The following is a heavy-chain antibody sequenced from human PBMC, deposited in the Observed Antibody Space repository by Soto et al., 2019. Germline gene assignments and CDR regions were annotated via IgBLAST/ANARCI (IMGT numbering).Heavy chain of an antibody. Sequence: QVQLVQSGAEVKKPGSSVKVSCKASGGTFSSYAISWVRQAPGQGLEWMGGIIPIFGTANYAQKCQGRVTISADKSTSTAYMELGSRRAEDMAVYYCARDRGGYCSGGSCSNWFDPWGQGTLVTVSS. CDR2: IIPIFGTA. V-gene: IGHV1-69*06. J-gene: IGHJ5*02. D-gene: IGHD2-15*01. CDR3: ARDRGGYCSGGSCSNWFDP. CDR1: GGTFSSYA.